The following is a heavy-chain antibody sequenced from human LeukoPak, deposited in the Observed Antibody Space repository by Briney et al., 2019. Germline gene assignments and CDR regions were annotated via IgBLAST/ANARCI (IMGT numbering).Heavy chain of an antibody. CDR1: GFTFSDYA. J-gene: IGHJ4*02. CDR2: ISSEVSNE. D-gene: IGHD3-3*01. Sequence: GGSLRLSCAASGFTFSDYAIHWVRQATGKGLEWVAVISSEVSNEFYADSVRGRFTISRDNSRNTVYLQMNSLRIEDTSVYYCAKVGGRKYYDFWSGYQSSFDYWGQGILVTVSS. V-gene: IGHV3-30-3*01. CDR3: AKVGGRKYYDFWSGYQSSFDY.